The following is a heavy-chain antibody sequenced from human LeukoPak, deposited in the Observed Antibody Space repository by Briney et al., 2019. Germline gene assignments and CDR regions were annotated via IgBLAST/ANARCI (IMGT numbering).Heavy chain of an antibody. CDR1: GFTVSSNY. V-gene: IGHV3-66*01. CDR3: ARGDYGTFQH. Sequence: PGGSLRLSCAASGFTVSSNYMSWVRQAPGKGLEWVSGIYGGDSTYYADSVKGRFTISRDNSKNTLYPQMNSLRAEDTAVYYCARGDYGTFQHWGQGTLVTVSS. CDR2: IYGGDST. D-gene: IGHD4-17*01. J-gene: IGHJ1*01.